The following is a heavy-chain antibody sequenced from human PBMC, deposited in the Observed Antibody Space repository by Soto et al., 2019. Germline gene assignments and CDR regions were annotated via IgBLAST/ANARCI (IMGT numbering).Heavy chain of an antibody. V-gene: IGHV1-46*03. CDR2: INPSGGST. Sequence: QVQLVQSGAEVKKPGASVKVSCKASGYTFTSYCMHWVRQAPGQGLEWMGIINPSGGSTSYAQKFQGRVTMTRDTSTSTVYMELSSLRSEDTAVYYCARVKAAAAKSFQFDYWGQGTLVTVSS. D-gene: IGHD6-13*01. CDR1: GYTFTSYC. CDR3: ARVKAAAAKSFQFDY. J-gene: IGHJ4*02.